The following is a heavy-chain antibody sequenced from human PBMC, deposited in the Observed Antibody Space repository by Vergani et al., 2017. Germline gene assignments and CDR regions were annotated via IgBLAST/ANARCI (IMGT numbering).Heavy chain of an antibody. D-gene: IGHD4-17*01. J-gene: IGHJ6*02. CDR3: AKDRDTVTNPFYYYYYGMDV. V-gene: IGHV3-23*01. CDR2: ISGSGGST. Sequence: EVQLLESGGGLVQPGGSLRLSCAASGFTFSSYAMSWVRQAPGKGLEWVSAISGSGGSTYYADSVKGRFTSSRDNSKNTLYLQMNSLRAEDTAVYYCAKDRDTVTNPFYYYYYGMDVWGQGTTVTVSS. CDR1: GFTFSSYA.